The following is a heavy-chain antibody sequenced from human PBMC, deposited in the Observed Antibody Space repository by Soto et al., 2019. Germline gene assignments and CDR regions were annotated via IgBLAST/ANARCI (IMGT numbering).Heavy chain of an antibody. CDR3: ARREIQGPIDY. Sequence: QVQLQESGPGLVKPSDTLSLTCAVSGYSISSSNWWGWIRQPPGKGLEWIGYIYYSGTTYYNPSLTSRVTMPVDTSKNQFSLKLTSVTAVDTAVYYCARREIQGPIDYWGQGTLVTVSS. D-gene: IGHD1-26*01. J-gene: IGHJ4*02. CDR1: GYSISSSNW. CDR2: IYYSGTT. V-gene: IGHV4-28*01.